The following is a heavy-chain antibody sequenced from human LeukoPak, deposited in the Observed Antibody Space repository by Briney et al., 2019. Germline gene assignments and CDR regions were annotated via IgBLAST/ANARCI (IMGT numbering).Heavy chain of an antibody. J-gene: IGHJ4*02. Sequence: GGSLRLSCAASGFTFSSYAMSWVRQAPGKGLEWLSAISISGDDTYYADSVKGRFTISRDNSKNTLYLQMNSLSADDTAMYYCANEIRPNDYWGQGTLVTVSS. D-gene: IGHD4-17*01. V-gene: IGHV3-23*01. CDR1: GFTFSSYA. CDR3: ANEIRPNDY. CDR2: ISISGDDT.